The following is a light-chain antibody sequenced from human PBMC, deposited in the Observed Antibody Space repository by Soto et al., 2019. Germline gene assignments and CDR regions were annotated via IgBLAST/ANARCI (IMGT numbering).Light chain of an antibody. J-gene: IGLJ1*01. Sequence: QSVLTQPASVSGSPGQSITISCTGTSSDVGGYNYVSWYQQHPGKAPKLMIYEVSNRPSGVSNRFSGSKSGYTASLTISGLQXEDEADYYCSSYTTSSTLYVFGSGTKV. V-gene: IGLV2-14*01. CDR3: SSYTTSSTLYV. CDR2: EVS. CDR1: SSDVGGYNY.